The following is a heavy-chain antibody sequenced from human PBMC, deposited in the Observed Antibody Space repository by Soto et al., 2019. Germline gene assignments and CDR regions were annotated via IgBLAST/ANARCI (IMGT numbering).Heavy chain of an antibody. CDR3: ARDLGGDIAAAGAPNYYYYSMDV. J-gene: IGHJ6*02. Sequence: ASVKVSCKASGYTFTGYYMHWVRQAPGQGLEWMGWINPNSGGTNYAQKFQGWVTMTRDTSISTAYMELSRLRSDDTAVYYCARDLGGDIAAAGAPNYYYYSMDVWGQGTTFTVSS. D-gene: IGHD6-13*01. CDR2: INPNSGGT. V-gene: IGHV1-2*04. CDR1: GYTFTGYY.